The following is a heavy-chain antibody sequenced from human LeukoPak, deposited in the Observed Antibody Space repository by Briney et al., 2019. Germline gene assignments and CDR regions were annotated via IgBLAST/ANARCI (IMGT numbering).Heavy chain of an antibody. CDR3: ARVTGGSGSYYSPLHYYFDY. D-gene: IGHD3-10*01. CDR1: GDSISSSNW. J-gene: IGHJ4*02. CDR2: IYHGGNI. Sequence: SGTLSLTCTVSGDSISSSNWWSWVRQPPGKGLEWIGGIYHGGNINYNPSLKSRVTISTDKSKNQFSLKLSSVTAADTAVYYCARVTGGSGSYYSPLHYYFDYWGQGTLVTVSS. V-gene: IGHV4-4*02.